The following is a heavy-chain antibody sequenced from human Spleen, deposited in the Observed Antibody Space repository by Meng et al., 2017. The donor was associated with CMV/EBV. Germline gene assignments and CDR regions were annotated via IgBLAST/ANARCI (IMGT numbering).Heavy chain of an antibody. V-gene: IGHV3-30-3*01. CDR1: GFTFSSYA. Sequence: GGPLRLSCAASGFTFSSYAMHWVRQAPGKGLEWVAVISYDGSNKYYADSVKGRFTISRDNSKNTLYLQMNSLRAEDTAVYYCARDKYSGFDYWGQGTLVTVSS. D-gene: IGHD2/OR15-2a*01. J-gene: IGHJ4*02. CDR3: ARDKYSGFDY. CDR2: ISYDGSNK.